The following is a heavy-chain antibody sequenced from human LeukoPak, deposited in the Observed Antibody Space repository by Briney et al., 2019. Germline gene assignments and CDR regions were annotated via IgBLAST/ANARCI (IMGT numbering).Heavy chain of an antibody. CDR3: AKVGLYCGSTSCYAPYYYYYMDV. CDR2: ISGSGGST. J-gene: IGHJ6*03. V-gene: IGHV3-23*01. D-gene: IGHD2-2*01. CDR1: GFTFTNYA. Sequence: GGSLRLSCAASGFTFTNYAMSWVRQAPGKGLEWVSTISGSGGSTYYADSVKGRFTISRDNSKNTLFLQMNSLRAEDKAVYYCAKVGLYCGSTSCYAPYYYYYMDVWGKGTTVTVSS.